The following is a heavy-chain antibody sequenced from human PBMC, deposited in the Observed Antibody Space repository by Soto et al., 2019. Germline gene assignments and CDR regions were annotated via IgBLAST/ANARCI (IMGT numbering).Heavy chain of an antibody. CDR1: GYIFTSYY. J-gene: IGHJ3*02. V-gene: IGHV1-69*13. CDR3: ARDYPYYYDSSGYRLEAFDI. Sequence: SVKVSCKASGYIFTSYYIHWVRQAPGQGLEWMGGIIPIFGTANYAQKFQGRVTITADESTSTAYMELSSLRSEDTAVYYCARDYPYYYDSSGYRLEAFDIWGQGTMVTVSS. D-gene: IGHD3-22*01. CDR2: IIPIFGTA.